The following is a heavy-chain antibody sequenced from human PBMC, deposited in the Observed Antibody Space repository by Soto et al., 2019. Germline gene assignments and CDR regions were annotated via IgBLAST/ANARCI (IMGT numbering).Heavy chain of an antibody. D-gene: IGHD1-1*01. J-gene: IGHJ3*02. CDR1: GFTFSSYG. Sequence: GSLRLSCAASGFTFSSYGMHWVRQAPGKGLEWVAVIWYDGSNKYYADSVKGRFTISRDNSKNTLYLQMNSLRAEDTAVYYCARDTGTTYSAFDIWGQGTMVTVSS. CDR2: IWYDGSNK. V-gene: IGHV3-33*01. CDR3: ARDTGTTYSAFDI.